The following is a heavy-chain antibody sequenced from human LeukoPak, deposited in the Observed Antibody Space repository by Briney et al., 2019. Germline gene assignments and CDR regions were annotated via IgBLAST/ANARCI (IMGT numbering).Heavy chain of an antibody. V-gene: IGHV4-39*07. D-gene: IGHD6-13*01. CDR3: ARPGYSTMVLAGGIDY. Sequence: SETLSPTCTVSGGSISSSSYYWGWIRQPPGKGLEWIGSIYYSGSTYYNPSLKSRVTISVDTSKNQFSLKLSSVTAADTAVYYCARPGYSTMVLAGGIDYWGQGTLVTVSS. J-gene: IGHJ4*02. CDR2: IYYSGST. CDR1: GGSISSSSYY.